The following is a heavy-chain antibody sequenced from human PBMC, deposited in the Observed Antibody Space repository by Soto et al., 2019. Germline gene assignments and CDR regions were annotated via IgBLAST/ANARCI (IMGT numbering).Heavy chain of an antibody. CDR2: ISYDGSNK. CDR3: AKGPPKELDYYYYGMDV. Sequence: GGSLRLSCAASGFTFSSYGMHWVRQAPGKGLEWVAVISYDGSNKYYADSVKGRFTISRDNSQNTLYLQMNSLRAEDTAVYYCAKGPPKELDYYYYGMDVWGQGTTVSVSS. V-gene: IGHV3-30*18. D-gene: IGHD6-6*01. CDR1: GFTFSSYG. J-gene: IGHJ6*02.